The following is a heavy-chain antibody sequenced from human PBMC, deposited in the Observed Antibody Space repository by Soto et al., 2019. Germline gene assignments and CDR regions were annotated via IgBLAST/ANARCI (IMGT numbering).Heavy chain of an antibody. CDR1: GGSISSSSYY. Sequence: SETLSLTCTVSGGSISSSSYYWGWIRQPPGKGLEWIGSIYYSGSTYYNPSLKSRVTISVDTSKNHFSLKLRSDDTAVYFCARVGSLYEHAGGSYHYTAKLDYWGQGTQVTVSS. D-gene: IGHD3-16*02. CDR3: ARVGSLYEHAGGSYHYTAKLDY. CDR2: IYYSGST. V-gene: IGHV4-39*02. J-gene: IGHJ4*02.